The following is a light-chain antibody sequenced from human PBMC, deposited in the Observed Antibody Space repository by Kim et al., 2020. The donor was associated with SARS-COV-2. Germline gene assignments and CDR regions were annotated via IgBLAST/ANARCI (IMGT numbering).Light chain of an antibody. J-gene: IGKJ1*01. CDR3: QQYGTSPWT. V-gene: IGKV3-20*01. CDR2: GAS. CDR1: QSVSSSY. Sequence: STGESATLSCRASQSVSSSYLAWYQQKSGQAPRLLIYGASSRATGIPDRFSGSGSGTDFTLTISRLEPEDFAVYYCQQYGTSPWTFGQGTKVDIK.